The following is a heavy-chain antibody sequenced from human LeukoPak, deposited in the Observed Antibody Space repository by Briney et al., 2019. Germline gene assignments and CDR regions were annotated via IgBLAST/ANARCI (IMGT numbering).Heavy chain of an antibody. CDR2: MSGSGGST. Sequence: GGSLRLSCAASGLTFSDYSMTWVRQAPGKGLEWVSSMSGSGGSTYYADSVKGRFTISRDNSKNTLYLQMNNLRAEDTALYYCAKNQGQWLVPVDYWGQGTLVTVSS. CDR3: AKNQGQWLVPVDY. CDR1: GLTFSDYS. J-gene: IGHJ4*02. V-gene: IGHV3-23*01. D-gene: IGHD6-19*01.